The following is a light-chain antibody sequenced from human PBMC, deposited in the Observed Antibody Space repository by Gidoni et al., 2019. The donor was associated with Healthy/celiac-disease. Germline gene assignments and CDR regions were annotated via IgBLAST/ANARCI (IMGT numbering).Light chain of an antibody. J-gene: IGKJ4*01. CDR2: DAP. Sequence: DIVLTQSPATLSLSPGERATLSCRASQSVSSYLAWYQQKPGQAPRLLIYDAPNRATGIPARFSGRGSGTDFTLTISSLEPEDFAVYYCQQRSNWPPLFGGGTKVEIK. CDR1: QSVSSY. V-gene: IGKV3-11*01. CDR3: QQRSNWPPL.